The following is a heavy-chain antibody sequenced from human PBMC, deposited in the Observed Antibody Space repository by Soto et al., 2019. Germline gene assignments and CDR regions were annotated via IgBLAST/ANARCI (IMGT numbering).Heavy chain of an antibody. J-gene: IGHJ4*02. D-gene: IGHD6-13*01. V-gene: IGHV3-11*06. Sequence: PGGSMRLSCSAPGFTFSDYYMSWIRQAPGKGLEWVSYISSSSSYTNYADSVKGRFTISRDNAKNSLYLQMNSLRAEDTAVYYCARIAAAAPFPDYWGQGTLVTVSS. CDR1: GFTFSDYY. CDR3: ARIAAAAPFPDY. CDR2: ISSSSSYT.